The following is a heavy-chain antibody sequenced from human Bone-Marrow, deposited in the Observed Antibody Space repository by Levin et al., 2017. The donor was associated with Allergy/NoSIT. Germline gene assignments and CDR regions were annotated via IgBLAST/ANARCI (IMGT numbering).Heavy chain of an antibody. CDR1: GFAFSNHW. V-gene: IGHV3-74*01. CDR2: INRGGTST. D-gene: IGHD3-10*01. J-gene: IGHJ4*02. Sequence: GESLKISCAASGFAFSNHWMHWVRQAPGKGLVWVSRINRGGTSTTYADSVKGRFTISRDNAKNTLYLQMNSLRAEDTAVYYCARDPFAYNFGSGSYLDYWGQGTLVSVSS. CDR3: ARDPFAYNFGSGSYLDY.